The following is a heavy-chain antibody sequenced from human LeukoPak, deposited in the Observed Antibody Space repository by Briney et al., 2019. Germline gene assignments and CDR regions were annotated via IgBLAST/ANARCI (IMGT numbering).Heavy chain of an antibody. CDR1: GGSFSGYY. CDR3: ARIGAIFGVVIIFYDAFDI. V-gene: IGHV4-34*01. D-gene: IGHD3-3*01. Sequence: ASETLSLTCAVYGGSFSGYYWSWIRQPPGKGLEWIGEINHSGSTNYNPSLKSRVTISVDTSKNQFSLKLSSVTAADTAVYYCARIGAIFGVVIIFYDAFDIWGQGTMVTVSS. J-gene: IGHJ3*02. CDR2: INHSGST.